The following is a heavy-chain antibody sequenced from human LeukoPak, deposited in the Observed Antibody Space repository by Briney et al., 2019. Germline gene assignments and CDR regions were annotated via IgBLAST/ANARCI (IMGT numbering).Heavy chain of an antibody. Sequence: XWXXXISGSGGSTYYADSVKGRFTISRDNSKNTLYLQMNSLRAEDTAVYYCAKSHDFWSGYYGSPNDYWGQGTLVTVSS. CDR3: AKSHDFWSGYYGSPNDY. D-gene: IGHD3-3*01. V-gene: IGHV3-23*01. CDR2: ISGSGGST. J-gene: IGHJ4*02.